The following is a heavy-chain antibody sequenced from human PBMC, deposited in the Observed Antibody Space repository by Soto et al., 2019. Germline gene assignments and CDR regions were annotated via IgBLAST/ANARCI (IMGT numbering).Heavy chain of an antibody. D-gene: IGHD6-19*01. CDR3: ARHGPPGSSGWYEEAHYYYGLDV. V-gene: IGHV4-39*01. J-gene: IGHJ6*02. Sequence: PSETLSLTCTVSGGSISSSSYYWGWIRQPPGKGLEWIGSIYYSGSTYYNPSLKSRVTISVDTSNNQFSLKLSSVTAADTAVYYCARHGPPGSSGWYEEAHYYYGLDVWGQGTTVTVSS. CDR1: GGSISSSSYY. CDR2: IYYSGST.